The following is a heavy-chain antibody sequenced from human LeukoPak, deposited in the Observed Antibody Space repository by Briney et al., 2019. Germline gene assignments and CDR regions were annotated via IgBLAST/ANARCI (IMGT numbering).Heavy chain of an antibody. CDR1: GYTLTELS. V-gene: IGHV1-24*01. J-gene: IGHJ4*02. Sequence: ASVKVSCKVSGYTLTELSIHWVRQAPGKGLEWMGGFDPKDGGTIYAQNFQGRATLTEDTSTDTAYMELSSLRSEDTAVYYCATDLIVGPTTDLDYWGQGTLVTVSS. CDR2: FDPKDGGT. D-gene: IGHD1-26*01. CDR3: ATDLIVGPTTDLDY.